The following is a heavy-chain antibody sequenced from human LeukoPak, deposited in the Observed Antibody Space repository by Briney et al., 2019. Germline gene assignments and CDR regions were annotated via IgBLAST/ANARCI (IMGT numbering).Heavy chain of an antibody. V-gene: IGHV3-23*01. J-gene: IGHJ4*02. CDR3: ARHRSSWLIDY. CDR1: GFTFNSYA. CDR2: ISDSGGNT. Sequence: GGSLRLSCAASGFTFNSYAMSWVRQAPWERLQWVSGISDSGGNTYYADSVRGRFTNSRDNSKNTLYLQMSSLRAEDTAVYYCARHRSSWLIDYWGQGTLVTVSS. D-gene: IGHD6-6*01.